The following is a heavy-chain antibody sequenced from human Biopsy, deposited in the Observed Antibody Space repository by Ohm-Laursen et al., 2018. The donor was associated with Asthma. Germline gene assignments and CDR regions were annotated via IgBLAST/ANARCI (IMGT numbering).Heavy chain of an antibody. CDR3: ARVFESSKWDPIYHFGLDV. CDR2: ISSSGSTT. CDR1: GFSFSDYY. V-gene: IGHV3-11*01. J-gene: IGHJ6*02. Sequence: SLRLSCAASGFSFSDYYMTWMRQAPGKGLECVSSISSSGSTTYPADSVKGRFTTSRDNAKKSLCLQMGSLRAEDTAIYYCARVFESSKWDPIYHFGLDVWGQGTTVAVSS. D-gene: IGHD1-26*01.